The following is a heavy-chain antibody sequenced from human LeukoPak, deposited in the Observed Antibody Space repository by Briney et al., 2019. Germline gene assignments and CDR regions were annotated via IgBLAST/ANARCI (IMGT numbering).Heavy chain of an antibody. J-gene: IGHJ3*02. CDR3: AKDSGYANAFDI. V-gene: IGHV3-64*04. CDR2: VSSNGGST. CDR1: GFTLSSYT. Sequence: GGSLRLSCSASGFTLSSYTMHWVRQAPGKGLEYVSAVSSNGGSTYYADPVKGRFTISRDNSKNTLYLQMHSLRPEDTSVYYCAKDSGYANAFDIWGQGTMVTVSS. D-gene: IGHD5-12*01.